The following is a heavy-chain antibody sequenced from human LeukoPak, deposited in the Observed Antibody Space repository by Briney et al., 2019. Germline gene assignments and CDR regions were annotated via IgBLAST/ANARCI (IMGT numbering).Heavy chain of an antibody. CDR3: ARTDTAMDTRAFDI. CDR1: AYSFTGHW. Sequence: GESLKISCKGSAYSFTGHWIGWVRQMPGKGLEWMGIIYPGDSDTQYSPSFQGQVTISADKSISTAYLQWSSLKASDTAMYYCARTDTAMDTRAFDIWGQGTMVTVSS. J-gene: IGHJ3*02. CDR2: IYPGDSDT. V-gene: IGHV5-51*01. D-gene: IGHD5-18*01.